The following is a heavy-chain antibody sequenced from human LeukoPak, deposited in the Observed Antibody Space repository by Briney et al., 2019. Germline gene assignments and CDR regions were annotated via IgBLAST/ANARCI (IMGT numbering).Heavy chain of an antibody. CDR3: ARHRGDYYYDSSGYRTGYYYYGMDV. Sequence: PSETLSLTCTVSGGSISSSSYYWGWIRQPPGKGLEWIGSIYYSGSTYYNPSLKSRVTISVDTSKNQFSLKLSSVTAADTAVYYCARHRGDYYYDSSGYRTGYYYYGMDVWGQGTTVTVSS. D-gene: IGHD3-22*01. CDR2: IYYSGST. J-gene: IGHJ6*02. CDR1: GGSISSSSYY. V-gene: IGHV4-39*01.